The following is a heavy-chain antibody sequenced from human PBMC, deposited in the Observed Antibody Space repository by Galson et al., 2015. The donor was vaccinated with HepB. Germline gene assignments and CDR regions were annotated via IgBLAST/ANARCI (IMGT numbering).Heavy chain of an antibody. Sequence: SVKVSCKASGYTFTGYYMHWVRQAPGQGLEWMGWINPNSGGTNYAQKFQGWVTMTRDTSISTAYMELSRLRSDDTAVYYCARVGLGVVGPAGGMDVWGQGTTVTVSS. CDR2: INPNSGGT. CDR1: GYTFTGYY. J-gene: IGHJ6*02. D-gene: IGHD2-2*01. V-gene: IGHV1-2*04. CDR3: ARVGLGVVGPAGGMDV.